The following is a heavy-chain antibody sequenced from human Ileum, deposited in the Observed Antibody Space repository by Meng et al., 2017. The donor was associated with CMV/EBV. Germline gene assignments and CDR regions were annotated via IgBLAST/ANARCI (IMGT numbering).Heavy chain of an antibody. CDR1: GAPLNCFF. V-gene: IGHV4-34*02. CDR3: ASGRLQFTPSALQH. J-gene: IGHJ1*01. Sequence: QVQLPQCGPRLLKPSETLSLTCRVSGAPLNCFFCSWLRQPPGRGLEWIGEVNNRGRTNYNPSLKSRLTISIDTSKRQLSLMVTSVTAADSAIYYCASGRLQFTPSALQHWGPGTLVTVSS. CDR2: VNNRGRT. D-gene: IGHD5-24*01.